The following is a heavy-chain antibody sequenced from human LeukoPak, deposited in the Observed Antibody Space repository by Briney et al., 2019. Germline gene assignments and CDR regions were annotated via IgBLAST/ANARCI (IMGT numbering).Heavy chain of an antibody. Sequence: GSLRLSCAASGFTFSSYWMSWVRQAPGKGLEWIGSIYYSGSTYYNPSLKSRVTISVDTSKNQFSLKLSSVTAADTAVYYCARQPLTVGYLFRYFDYWGQGTLVTVSS. D-gene: IGHD3-22*01. J-gene: IGHJ4*02. CDR1: GFTFSSYW. CDR3: ARQPLTVGYLFRYFDY. V-gene: IGHV4-39*01. CDR2: IYYSGST.